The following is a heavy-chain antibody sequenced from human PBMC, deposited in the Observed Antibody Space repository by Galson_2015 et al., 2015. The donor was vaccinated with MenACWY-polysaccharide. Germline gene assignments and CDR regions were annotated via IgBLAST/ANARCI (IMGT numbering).Heavy chain of an antibody. D-gene: IGHD3-3*01. CDR3: ARADRTDFGVVGYGWGIDS. Sequence: TLSLTCAVSGASISSGRHYWSWFRQYPGKSLEWIAYIYYNGRGNYNPSLRSRVTISVDMSKNQFSLNLNSVTAADTAFYYCARADRTDFGVVGYGWGIDSWGQGILVTVSS. CDR2: IYYNGRG. CDR1: GASISSGRHY. J-gene: IGHJ4*02. V-gene: IGHV4-31*11.